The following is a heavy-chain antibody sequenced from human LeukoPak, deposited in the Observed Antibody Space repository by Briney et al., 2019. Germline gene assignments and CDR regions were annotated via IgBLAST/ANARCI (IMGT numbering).Heavy chain of an antibody. J-gene: IGHJ3*02. D-gene: IGHD1-1*01. CDR1: GFTFSDYY. CDR3: ARENWNGAFDI. CDR2: IYYSGST. Sequence: GSLRLSCAASGFTFSDYYMSWIRQPPGKGLEWIGYIYYSGSTNYNPSLKSRVTISVDTSKNQFSLKLSSVTAADTAVYYCARENWNGAFDIWGQGTMVTVPS. V-gene: IGHV4-59*12.